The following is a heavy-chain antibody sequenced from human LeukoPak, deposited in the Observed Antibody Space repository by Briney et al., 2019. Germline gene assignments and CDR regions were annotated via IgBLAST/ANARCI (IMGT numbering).Heavy chain of an antibody. V-gene: IGHV4-39*01. J-gene: IGHJ6*03. CDR3: ARQISDYYYYYIDV. Sequence: SETLSLTCTVSGGSISSSHHYWGWIRQTPGKGLQRIGTIYYSGTTYYNPSLENRATISEDTSKNQFSLTLRSVTAADTAVYYCARQISDYYYYYIDVWGKGTTVTVSS. CDR2: IYYSGTT. D-gene: IGHD3-10*01. CDR1: GGSISSSHHY.